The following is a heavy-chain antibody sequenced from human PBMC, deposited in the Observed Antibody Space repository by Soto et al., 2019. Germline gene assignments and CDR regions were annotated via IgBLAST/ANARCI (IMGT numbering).Heavy chain of an antibody. Sequence: QVQLVESGGGVVQPGRSLRLSCAASGFTFSSYAMHWVRQAPGKGLEWVAVISYDGSNKYYADSVKGRFTIFRDNSKNTLYLQMNSLRAEDTAVYYCARGRRPIAGGGFDYWGQGTLVTVSS. CDR3: ARGRRPIAGGGFDY. CDR2: ISYDGSNK. CDR1: GFTFSSYA. J-gene: IGHJ4*02. V-gene: IGHV3-30-3*01. D-gene: IGHD6-13*01.